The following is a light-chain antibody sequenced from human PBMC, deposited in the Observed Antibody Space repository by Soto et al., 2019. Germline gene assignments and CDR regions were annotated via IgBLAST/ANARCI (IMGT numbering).Light chain of an antibody. V-gene: IGLV2-8*01. J-gene: IGLJ2*01. CDR3: ASYTGSDTLV. CDR1: SSDVGGYNY. CDR2: EVS. Sequence: QSVLTQPPSASGSPGQSVTISCTGTSSDVGGYNYVSWYQQHPGKAPKLMIYEVSKRSSGVPDRLSGSKSGNTASLTVSGLQVEDEADYYCASYTGSDTLVFGGGTKLTVL.